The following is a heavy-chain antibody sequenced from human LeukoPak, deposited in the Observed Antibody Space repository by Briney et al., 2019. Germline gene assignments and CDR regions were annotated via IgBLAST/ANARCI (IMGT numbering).Heavy chain of an antibody. D-gene: IGHD3-16*01. J-gene: IGHJ4*02. CDR2: IKQDGGEK. Sequence: PGGSLRLSCAASGFTFSSYSMNWVRQAPGKGLEWVANIKQDGGEKYYVDSVKGRFTISRDNAKSSLYLQMNSLRAEDTAVYYCAKQRYGGEDYWGQGTLVTVSS. CDR1: GFTFSSYS. V-gene: IGHV3-7*01. CDR3: AKQRYGGEDY.